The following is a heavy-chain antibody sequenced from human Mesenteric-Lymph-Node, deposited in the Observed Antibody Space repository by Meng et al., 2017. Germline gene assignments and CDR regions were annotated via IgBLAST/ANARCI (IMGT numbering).Heavy chain of an antibody. CDR1: GGSISSGNHY. CDR2: IYYSGST. D-gene: IGHD4-17*01. Sequence: QVPPQESGPGLGKPSQTLSLTCTVSGGSISSGNHYWSWIRQHPGKGLEYIGYIYYSGSTYYNPSLKSRVIISVDTSKNQFSLRLNSVTAADTAVYYCASLYGDSSVWYLDLWGRGTLVTVSS. V-gene: IGHV4-31*03. J-gene: IGHJ2*01. CDR3: ASLYGDSSVWYLDL.